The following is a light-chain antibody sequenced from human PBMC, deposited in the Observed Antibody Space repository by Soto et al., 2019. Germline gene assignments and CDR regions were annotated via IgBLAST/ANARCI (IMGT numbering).Light chain of an antibody. V-gene: IGKV1-5*01. J-gene: IGKJ1*01. Sequence: DIHMAHAPSTLSASLGDGVTITCRASQSINAWLAWYQQKPGKAPKLLIYDVSTLASGVPSRFSGSASGTEFTLTISNLESDDFASYYCQQYHRYSTFGQGTKVDIK. CDR2: DVS. CDR1: QSINAW. CDR3: QQYHRYST.